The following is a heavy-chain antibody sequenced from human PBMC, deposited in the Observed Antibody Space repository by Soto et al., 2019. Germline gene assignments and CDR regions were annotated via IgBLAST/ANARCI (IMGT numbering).Heavy chain of an antibody. J-gene: IGHJ6*02. V-gene: IGHV1-3*05. CDR2: INAGNGNT. CDR1: GYTFTSYA. Sequence: QVQLVQSGAEEKKPGASVKVSCKASGYTFTSYAMHWVRQAPGQRLEWMGWINAGNGNTKYSQKFQGRVTITRDTAASTAYMELSSLRSEDTAVYYCARDPSYYGMDVWGQGTTVTVSS. CDR3: ARDPSYYGMDV.